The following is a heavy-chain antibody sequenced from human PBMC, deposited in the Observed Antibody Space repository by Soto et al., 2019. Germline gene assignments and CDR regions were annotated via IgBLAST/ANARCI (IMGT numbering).Heavy chain of an antibody. CDR1: GGSISSYY. J-gene: IGHJ4*02. CDR2: IYYSGST. CDR3: ARVARDIVVVPAAVYFDY. V-gene: IGHV4-59*01. D-gene: IGHD2-2*01. Sequence: SETLSLTCTVSGGSISSYYWSWIRQPPGKGLEWIGYIYYSGSTNYNPSLKSRVTISVDTSKNQFSLKLGSVTAADTAVYYCARVARDIVVVPAAVYFDYWGQGTLVTVSS.